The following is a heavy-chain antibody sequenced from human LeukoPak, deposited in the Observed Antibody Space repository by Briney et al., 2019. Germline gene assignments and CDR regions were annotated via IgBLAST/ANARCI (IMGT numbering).Heavy chain of an antibody. CDR1: GFTFSSYA. CDR2: ISGSGGST. D-gene: IGHD1-1*01. V-gene: IGHV3-23*01. J-gene: IGHJ6*02. CDR3: AKKSSSRNSYYYYGMDV. Sequence: GGSLRLSCAASGFTFSSYAMSCVRQPPGKGLEWVSAISGSGGSTYYADSVKGRFTISRDNSKNTLYLQMNSLRAEDTAVYYCAKKSSSRNSYYYYGMDVWGQGATVTVSS.